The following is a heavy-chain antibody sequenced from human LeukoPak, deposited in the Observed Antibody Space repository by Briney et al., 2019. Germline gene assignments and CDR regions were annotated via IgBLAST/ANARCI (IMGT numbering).Heavy chain of an antibody. V-gene: IGHV4-39*01. D-gene: IGHD6-13*01. Sequence: PSETLSLTCTVSGGSISSSSYYWGWIRQPPGKGLEWIGSVYYSGSTYYSPSLKSRVTISVDTSKNQFSLKLSSVTAADTAVYYCAGDIAAAGTKTRGEHYWGQGTLVTVSS. CDR3: AGDIAAAGTKTRGEHY. CDR2: VYYSGST. J-gene: IGHJ4*02. CDR1: GGSISSSSYY.